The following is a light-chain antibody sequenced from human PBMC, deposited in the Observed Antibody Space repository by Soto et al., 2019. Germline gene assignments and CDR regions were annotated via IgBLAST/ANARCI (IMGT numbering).Light chain of an antibody. CDR2: DNY. J-gene: IGLJ2*01. CDR3: GAWDSGLSDMV. V-gene: IGLV1-51*01. CDR1: TSNVGKNF. Sequence: QSVLTQPPSISAAPGHNITISCSGSTSNVGKNFVAWYQQRPGTGPTVVIYDNYERPSGIPARFSGSRSGTSATLTITGLQTGDEADYYCGAWDSGLSDMVFGGGTKLTVL.